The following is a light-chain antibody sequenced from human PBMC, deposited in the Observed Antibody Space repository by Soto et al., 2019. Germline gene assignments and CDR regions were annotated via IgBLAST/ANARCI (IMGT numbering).Light chain of an antibody. J-gene: IGLJ1*01. V-gene: IGLV2-8*01. Sequence: HSALTQPPSASGSPGQSVTISCTGTSNDVGSYNYVSWYQQHPGKAPKFMIYEVSKRPSGVPDRFSGSKSGNTASLTVSGLQAEDEADYYCSSYAGSNTYVFGTGTKVTVL. CDR2: EVS. CDR1: SNDVGSYNY. CDR3: SSYAGSNTYV.